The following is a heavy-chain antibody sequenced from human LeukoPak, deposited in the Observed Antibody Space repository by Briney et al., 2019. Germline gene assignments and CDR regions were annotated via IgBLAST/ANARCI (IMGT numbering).Heavy chain of an antibody. CDR2: ISSSGSTI. CDR3: ARALITIFGVVIIHPYFDY. Sequence: PGGSLRLSCAASGFTFSDYYMSWIRQAPGKGLEWVSYISSSGSTIYYANSVKGRFTISRDSAKNSLYLQMNSLRAEDTAVYYCARALITIFGVVIIHPYFDYWGQGTLVTVSS. D-gene: IGHD3-3*01. J-gene: IGHJ4*02. V-gene: IGHV3-11*01. CDR1: GFTFSDYY.